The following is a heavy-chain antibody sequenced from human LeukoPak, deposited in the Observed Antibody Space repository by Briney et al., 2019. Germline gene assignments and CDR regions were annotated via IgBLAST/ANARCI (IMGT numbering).Heavy chain of an antibody. Sequence: PSGTLSLTCAVSGASIISGNWWSWVRQPPEKGLQWIGEVYHSGSTNYNPSLKSRVTISVDKSKNQFSLKLSFVTAADTAVYYCASLSTLDDYAASFFAYWGQGTLVTVSS. CDR3: ASLSTLDDYAASFFAY. CDR1: GASIISGNW. V-gene: IGHV4-4*02. J-gene: IGHJ4*02. CDR2: VYHSGST. D-gene: IGHD4/OR15-4a*01.